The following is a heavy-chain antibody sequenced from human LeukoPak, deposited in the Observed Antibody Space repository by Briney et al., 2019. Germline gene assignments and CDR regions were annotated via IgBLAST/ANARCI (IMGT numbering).Heavy chain of an antibody. CDR2: IYNSGSRT. CDR3: AKDVAPDSGWDLDY. CDR1: GFTFGTYS. D-gene: IGHD6-19*01. Sequence: PGGSLRLSCAASGFTFGTYSMTWVRQAPGKGLEWVSSIYNSGSRTFYGDSVKGRFTVSRDNSKNTLYLQMNSLRAEDTAVYYCAKDVAPDSGWDLDYWGQGTLVTVSS. V-gene: IGHV3-23*05. J-gene: IGHJ4*02.